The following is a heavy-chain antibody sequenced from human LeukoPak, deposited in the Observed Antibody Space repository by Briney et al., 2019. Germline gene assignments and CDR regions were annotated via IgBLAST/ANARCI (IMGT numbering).Heavy chain of an antibody. D-gene: IGHD2-2*02. CDR2: ISSSSSTI. V-gene: IGHV3-48*01. CDR3: ARGPDRYPKGKFDY. CDR1: GFTFSSYS. J-gene: IGHJ4*02. Sequence: PGGSLGLSCAASGFTFSSYSMNWVRQAPGKGLEWVSYISSSSSTIYYADSVKGRFTISRDNAKNSLYLQMNSLRAEDTAVYYCARGPDRYPKGKFDYWGQGTLVTVSS.